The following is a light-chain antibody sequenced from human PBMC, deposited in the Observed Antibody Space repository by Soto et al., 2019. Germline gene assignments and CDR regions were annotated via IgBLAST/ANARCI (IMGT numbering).Light chain of an antibody. CDR3: QAYDYSLTAFV. V-gene: IGLV1-40*01. Sequence: QSVLTQPPSVSGAPGQRVTISCTGSSSNIGAGYDVYWYQQLPGAAPKLVIFGNRNRPSGVPERFSGSKSGTSASLAITGLQAEDEADYYCQAYDYSLTAFVFGGGTKVTVL. CDR1: SSNIGAGYD. J-gene: IGLJ3*02. CDR2: GNR.